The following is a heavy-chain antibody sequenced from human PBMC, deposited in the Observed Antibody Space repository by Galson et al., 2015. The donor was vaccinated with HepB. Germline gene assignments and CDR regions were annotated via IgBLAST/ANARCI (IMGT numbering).Heavy chain of an antibody. Sequence: SVKVSCKVSGYTFSIYYMHWVRQAPGQGLEWMGIIDPNDGSANYTRKFQGRAILTWDTSTSTVSVELSSLRSEDTAMYYCATAADQYFDYWGQGTRVTVSS. CDR2: IDPNDGSA. V-gene: IGHV1-46*01. CDR3: ATAADQYFDY. CDR1: GYTFSIYY. J-gene: IGHJ4*02.